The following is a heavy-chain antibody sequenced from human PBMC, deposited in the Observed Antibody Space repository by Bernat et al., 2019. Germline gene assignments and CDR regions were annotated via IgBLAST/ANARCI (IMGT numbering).Heavy chain of an antibody. D-gene: IGHD1-1*01. V-gene: IGHV1-18*01. J-gene: IGHJ6*02. CDR2: ISASNGNI. CDR3: ARDGRHTDCGTYYYYFYDMDV. CDR1: GYTFTTYG. Sequence: QVQLVQSGAEVRKPGASVKVSCKTSGYTFTTYGISWVRQAPGQGLEWMGRISASNGNINYAQKFQGRVTMTTDTSTTTVYMELRRLTSDDTAVYYCARDGRHTDCGTYYYYFYDMDVWGQGTTVTVSS.